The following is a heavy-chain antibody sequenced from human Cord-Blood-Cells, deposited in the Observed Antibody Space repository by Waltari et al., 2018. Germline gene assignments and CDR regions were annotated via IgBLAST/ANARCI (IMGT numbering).Heavy chain of an antibody. CDR1: GASISSPY. CDR3: ATSLTGQIGAFDI. D-gene: IGHD3-9*01. V-gene: IGHV4-59*11. Sequence: QVQLQESGPGLVKPSETLSLPCTVSGASISSPYWSWIRQPPGKGLEWIGYIYYSGSTNYNPSLKSRVTISVDTSKNQFSLKLSSVTAADTAVYYCATSLTGQIGAFDIWGQGTMVTVSS. J-gene: IGHJ3*02. CDR2: IYYSGST.